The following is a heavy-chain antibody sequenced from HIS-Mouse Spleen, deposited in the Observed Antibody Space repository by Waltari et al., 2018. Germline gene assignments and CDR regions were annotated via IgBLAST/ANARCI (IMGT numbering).Heavy chain of an antibody. CDR1: GFSLSNARMG. V-gene: IGHV2-26*01. CDR3: ARIRDYGDPLFDY. J-gene: IGHJ4*02. D-gene: IGHD4-17*01. CDR2: IFSNDEK. Sequence: QVTLKESGPVLVKPTETLTLTCTVPGFSLSNARMGVSWIRQPPGKAPEWLAQIFSNDEKSYSTSLKSRLTISKDTSKSQVVLTMTNMDPVDTATYYCARIRDYGDPLFDYWGQGTLVTVSS.